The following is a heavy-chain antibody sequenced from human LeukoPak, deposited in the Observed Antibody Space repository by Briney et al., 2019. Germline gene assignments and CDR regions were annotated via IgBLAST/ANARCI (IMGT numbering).Heavy chain of an antibody. Sequence: GGSLRLSCAASGFTVSSNYMSWVRQAPGKGLEWVSAIGSSGSPTFYADSVRGRFTISRDNSKDILYLQMNSLRAEDTAVYYCAKEVLDYGGNSDYWGQGTLVTVSS. CDR1: GFTVSSNY. CDR3: AKEVLDYGGNSDY. J-gene: IGHJ4*02. D-gene: IGHD4/OR15-4a*01. V-gene: IGHV3-53*01. CDR2: IGSSGSPT.